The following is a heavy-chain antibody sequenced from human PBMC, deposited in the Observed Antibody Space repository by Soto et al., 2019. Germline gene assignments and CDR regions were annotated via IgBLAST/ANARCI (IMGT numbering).Heavy chain of an antibody. CDR2: ISPIFGTA. CDR3: AREVPHFALGMDV. D-gene: IGHD3-10*01. Sequence: SVKVSCKASGGTFSSYASSWVRHAPGQGLEWMGGISPIFGTANYAQKFQGRVTMTADKSTSTAYMELSSLRSEDTAVYYCAREVPHFALGMDVWGKGTTVTVSS. V-gene: IGHV1-69*06. CDR1: GGTFSSYA. J-gene: IGHJ6*04.